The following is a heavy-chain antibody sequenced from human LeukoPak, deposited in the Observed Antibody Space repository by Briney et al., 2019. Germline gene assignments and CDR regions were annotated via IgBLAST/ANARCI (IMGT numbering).Heavy chain of an antibody. D-gene: IGHD4-11*01. CDR1: GDSISSYY. Sequence: SETLSLTCTVSGDSISSYYCSWIRQPPGKGLEWIGYIYYSGSTSYNPSLKSRVTISLDTPNNQFSLKLRSVTAAATAVYYCARGHSIEPYYYYYYMDVWGKGTTVTVSS. V-gene: IGHV4-59*01. CDR2: IYYSGST. J-gene: IGHJ6*03. CDR3: ARGHSIEPYYYYYYMDV.